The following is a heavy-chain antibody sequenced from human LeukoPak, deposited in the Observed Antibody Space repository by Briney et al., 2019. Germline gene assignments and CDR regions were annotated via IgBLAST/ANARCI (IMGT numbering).Heavy chain of an antibody. Sequence: GASLKISCQGSGYRFTRNWIGWVRRMPGKGLEWMGIIHPGDSDTMYSPSFQGQVTISADKSISTAYLQWSSLKASDTAMYFCARSTQSGYSYGFDNWGQGTLVTVSS. J-gene: IGHJ4*02. CDR3: ARSTQSGYSYGFDN. CDR2: IHPGDSDT. V-gene: IGHV5-51*01. CDR1: GYRFTRNW. D-gene: IGHD5-18*01.